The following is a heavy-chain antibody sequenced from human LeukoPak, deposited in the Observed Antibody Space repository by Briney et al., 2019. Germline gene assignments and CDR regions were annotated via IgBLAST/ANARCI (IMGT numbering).Heavy chain of an antibody. J-gene: IGHJ4*02. V-gene: IGHV4-4*09. D-gene: IGHD3-10*01. CDR2: IYTSLST. Sequence: SETLSLTCTVSGGSITSAYRSWVRQPPGKGLEWVGYIYTSLSTNYKPSLKSRVTISVDTSKKQASLKLSSETAADTAVYYCARPRGSPQYYFDYWGQGTLVTVSS. CDR3: ARPRGSPQYYFDY. CDR1: GGSITSAY.